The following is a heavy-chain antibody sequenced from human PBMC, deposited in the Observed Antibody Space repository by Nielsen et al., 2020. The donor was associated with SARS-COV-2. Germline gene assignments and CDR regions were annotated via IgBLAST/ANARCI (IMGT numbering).Heavy chain of an antibody. V-gene: IGHV3-30*19. CDR3: ARPGVFYDSSGYHMETDAFDI. D-gene: IGHD3-22*01. J-gene: IGHJ3*02. CDR1: GFTFSSYG. Sequence: GGSLRLSCAASGFTFSSYGMHWVRQAPGKGLEWVAVISYDGSNKYYADSVKGRFTISRDNSKNTLYLQMNSLRAEDTAVYYCARPGVFYDSSGYHMETDAFDIWGQGTMVTVSS. CDR2: ISYDGSNK.